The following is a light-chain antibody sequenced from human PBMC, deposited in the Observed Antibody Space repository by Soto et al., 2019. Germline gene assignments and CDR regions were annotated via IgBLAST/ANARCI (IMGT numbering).Light chain of an antibody. J-gene: IGKJ1*01. CDR2: KAS. V-gene: IGKV1-5*03. CDR1: QSISIW. CDR3: QQYSTYTPRT. Sequence: DLQMTQSPSTLSSSLGDRVTITCRASQSISIWLAWYQQKPGKAPKILIYKASSLESGVPSTFSGSGSGTEFTPTISSLQPDDFATYYCQQYSTYTPRTCGQGTKVDIK.